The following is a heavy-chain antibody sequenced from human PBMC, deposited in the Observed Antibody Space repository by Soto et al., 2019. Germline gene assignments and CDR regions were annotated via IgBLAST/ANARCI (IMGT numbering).Heavy chain of an antibody. D-gene: IGHD1-26*01. V-gene: IGHV1-2*02. Sequence: VQLAQSGAEVKKPGASVKVSCKTSGDSFNDYYIHWVRQAPGQGLEWMGWINPNGGATKYAQKLQGRVTVTRDPSIRKVYMELSSLRSDDTAVYYCARESGGATATLDYYYFYMDVWGKGTTVTVSS. CDR1: GDSFNDYY. CDR2: INPNGGAT. CDR3: ARESGGATATLDYYYFYMDV. J-gene: IGHJ6*03.